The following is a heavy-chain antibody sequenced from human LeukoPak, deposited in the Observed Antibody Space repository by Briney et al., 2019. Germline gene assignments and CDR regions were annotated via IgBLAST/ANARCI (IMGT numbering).Heavy chain of an antibody. Sequence: PSETLSLTCTVSGGSLSRSSYYWGWLRQLPGKGLEWIGTIYYTGSAFYNPSLKSRVTISVDTSKNQFSLRLSSVTAADTAIYYCARQRDYYDGTFDNWGQGTLVTVSS. D-gene: IGHD3-22*01. V-gene: IGHV4-39*01. J-gene: IGHJ4*02. CDR3: ARQRDYYDGTFDN. CDR2: IYYTGSA. CDR1: GGSLSRSSYY.